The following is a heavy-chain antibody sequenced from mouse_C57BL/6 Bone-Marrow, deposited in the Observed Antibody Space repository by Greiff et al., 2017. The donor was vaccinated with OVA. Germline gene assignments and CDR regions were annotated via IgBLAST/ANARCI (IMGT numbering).Heavy chain of an antibody. CDR3: ARELRRGDYFDY. CDR2: ISDGGSYT. J-gene: IGHJ2*01. CDR1: GFTFSSYA. Sequence: EVKLVESGGGLVKPGGSLKLSCAASGFTFSSYAMSWVRQTPEKRLEWVATISDGGSYTYYPDNVKGRFTISRDNAKNNLYLQMSHLKSEDTAMYYCARELRRGDYFDYWGQGTTLTVSS. V-gene: IGHV5-4*01. D-gene: IGHD2-4*01.